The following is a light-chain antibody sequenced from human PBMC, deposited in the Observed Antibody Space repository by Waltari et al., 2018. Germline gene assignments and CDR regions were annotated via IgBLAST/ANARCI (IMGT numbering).Light chain of an antibody. J-gene: IGKJ2*01. V-gene: IGKV1-39*01. CDR3: QQSYSAPRT. Sequence: DIQMTQSPSSLSASVGDRVTITCRASQSIAGRVNWYQQKPGRAPKLLIHAASTLQSGVPPRFSGSGSGTDFNLTISSLQPEDFSTYYCQQSYSAPRTFGQGTKLDIK. CDR2: AAS. CDR1: QSIAGR.